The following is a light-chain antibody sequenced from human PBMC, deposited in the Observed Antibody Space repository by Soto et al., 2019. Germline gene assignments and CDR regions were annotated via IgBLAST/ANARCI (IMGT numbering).Light chain of an antibody. CDR2: GAS. V-gene: IGKV3-20*01. CDR1: QSVSTRD. Sequence: ESMLTQSPGTLSLSPGERATLSCRASQSVSTRDLAWYQQKPGQAPRLLIYGASIRAAGIPDRFSGSGSGTDFTPNTSRLGPEDFVVYYWHPFGSSPLSFTFGQATKLEI. J-gene: IGKJ2*01. CDR3: HPFGSSPLSFT.